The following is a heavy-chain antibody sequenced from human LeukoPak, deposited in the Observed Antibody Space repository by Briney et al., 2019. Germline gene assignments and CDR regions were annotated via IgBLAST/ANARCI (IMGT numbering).Heavy chain of an antibody. CDR1: GFTFSTYA. D-gene: IGHD1-26*01. CDR3: AKDPRNIVGANVDY. CDR2: ISGSGVST. J-gene: IGHJ4*02. V-gene: IGHV3-23*01. Sequence: GGSLRLSCAASGFTFSTYAMSWVRQAPGKGLEWVSAISGSGVSTYYADSVKGRFTISRDNSKNTLYLQMNSLRAEDTAVYYCAKDPRNIVGANVDYWGQGTLVTVSS.